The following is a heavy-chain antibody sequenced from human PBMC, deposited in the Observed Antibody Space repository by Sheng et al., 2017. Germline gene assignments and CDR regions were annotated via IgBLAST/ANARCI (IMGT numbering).Heavy chain of an antibody. V-gene: IGHV3-7*01. D-gene: IGHD6-19*01. Sequence: EVQLVESGGGLVQPGGSLRLSCVASGFTFSSYWMNCVRQAPGKGLEWVAHIKEDGSEEYHVDSVRGRFTISRDNAQKSLFLQMNSLRAEDTAVYYCARGGGWTCGYWGQGTLVTV. J-gene: IGHJ4*02. CDR3: ARGGGWTCGY. CDR2: IKEDGSEE. CDR1: GFTFSSYW.